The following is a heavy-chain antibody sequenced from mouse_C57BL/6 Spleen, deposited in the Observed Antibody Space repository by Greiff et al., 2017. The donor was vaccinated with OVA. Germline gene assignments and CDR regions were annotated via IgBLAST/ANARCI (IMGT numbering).Heavy chain of an antibody. Sequence: VQLQQPGAELVRPGSSVKLSCKASGYTFTSYWMHWVKQRPIQGLEWIGNIDPSDSETHSNQKFKDKATLTVDKSSSTAYMQLSSLTSEDSAVYYCAREAYYDYDFDYWGQGTTLTVSS. CDR2: IDPSDSET. J-gene: IGHJ2*01. CDR3: AREAYYDYDFDY. CDR1: GYTFTSYW. D-gene: IGHD2-4*01. V-gene: IGHV1-52*01.